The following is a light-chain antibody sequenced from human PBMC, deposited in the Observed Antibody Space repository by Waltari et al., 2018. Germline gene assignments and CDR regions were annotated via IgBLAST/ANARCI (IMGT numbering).Light chain of an antibody. CDR3: AAWDDSLSVSYV. CDR1: NSNIGRHS. Sequence: QSVLTQPPSASGTPGQTGTISCSGTNSNIGRHSAFWYQQLPGTAPNLLSYRSNQRPSGVPDRFSGSKSGTSASLAISGLRSEDEADYYCAAWDDSLSVSYVFGSGTKVTV. CDR2: RSN. J-gene: IGLJ1*01. V-gene: IGLV1-47*01.